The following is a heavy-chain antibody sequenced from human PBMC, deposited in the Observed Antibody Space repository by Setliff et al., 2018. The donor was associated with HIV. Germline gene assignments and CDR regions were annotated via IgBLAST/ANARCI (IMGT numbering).Heavy chain of an antibody. V-gene: IGHV4-4*07. CDR3: ARLGDSGYDFRGYFDY. Sequence: SETLSLTCSASGGSISNFYWSWIRQPPGKGLEWVGHIYSTGDTNYNPSLKSRVTLSADTSRNQFSLKLTSVTAADTALYFCARLGDSGYDFRGYFDYWGQGKLVTSP. CDR1: GGSISNFY. CDR2: IYSTGDT. D-gene: IGHD5-12*01. J-gene: IGHJ4*02.